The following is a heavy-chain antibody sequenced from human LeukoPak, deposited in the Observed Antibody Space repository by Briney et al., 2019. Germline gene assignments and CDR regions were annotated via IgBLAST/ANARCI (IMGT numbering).Heavy chain of an antibody. V-gene: IGHV3-30*04. CDR3: ARGGIQPDY. J-gene: IGHJ4*02. D-gene: IGHD1-14*01. CDR2: ISFDGRNK. CDR1: GFTFSSYA. Sequence: SGRSLRLSCAASGFTFSSYAMHWVRQAPGKGLEWVAVISFDGRNKYYADSVKGRFTISRDNSKNTLYLQMNSLRAEDTAVYYCARGGIQPDYWGQGTLATVSS.